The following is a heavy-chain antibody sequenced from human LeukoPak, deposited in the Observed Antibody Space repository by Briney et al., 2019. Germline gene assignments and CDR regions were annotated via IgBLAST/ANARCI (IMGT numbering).Heavy chain of an antibody. V-gene: IGHV1-8*01. CDR1: GYTFTNSD. CDR2: MNPNSGNT. J-gene: IGHJ3*02. D-gene: IGHD2-21*02. CDR3: ATERLSVVVTAGTNDAFDI. Sequence: ASVKVSCKASGYTFTNSDINWVRQATGQGLEWMGWMNPNSGNTGYAQKFQGRITITNNTSVSTAYMELSSLRSEDTAMYYCATERLSVVVTAGTNDAFDIWGQGTMVTVSS.